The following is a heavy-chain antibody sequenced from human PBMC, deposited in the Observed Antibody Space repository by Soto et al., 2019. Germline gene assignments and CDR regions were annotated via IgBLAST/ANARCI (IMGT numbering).Heavy chain of an antibody. CDR2: ISAYNGNT. V-gene: IGHV1-18*01. Sequence: QVQLVQSGAEVKKPGASVKVSCKASGYTFTSYGISWVRQAPGQGLEWMGWISAYNGNTNYAQKLQGKVTMTTDTSTSTAYMELRSLRSDDTAVYYCARASITIFGVVIVPDDYWGQGTLVTVSS. D-gene: IGHD3-3*01. CDR3: ARASITIFGVVIVPDDY. J-gene: IGHJ4*02. CDR1: GYTFTSYG.